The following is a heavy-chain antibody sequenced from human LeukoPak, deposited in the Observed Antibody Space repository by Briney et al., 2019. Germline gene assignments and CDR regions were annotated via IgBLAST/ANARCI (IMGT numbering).Heavy chain of an antibody. Sequence: ASVKVSCKASGYTFTSYGINWVRQAPVQGLEWMGCLSANNGNTNYAQKFQGRVTMTTDTSTSTAYMELRSLRSDDTAVYYCARDRGIAVAGAPLNFWGQGTLVTVSS. CDR1: GYTFTSYG. CDR2: LSANNGNT. CDR3: ARDRGIAVAGAPLNF. J-gene: IGHJ4*02. D-gene: IGHD6-19*01. V-gene: IGHV1-18*01.